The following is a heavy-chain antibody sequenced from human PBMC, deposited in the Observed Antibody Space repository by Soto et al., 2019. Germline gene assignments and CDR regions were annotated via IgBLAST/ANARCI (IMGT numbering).Heavy chain of an antibody. J-gene: IGHJ3*02. V-gene: IGHV3-23*01. CDR1: GFTFSSYA. CDR2: ISGSGGST. D-gene: IGHD5-12*01. CDR3: AKDVEGIVATIYAFDI. Sequence: GGSLRLSCAASGFTFSSYAMSWVRQAPGKGLEWVSAISGSGGSTYYADSVKGRFTISRDNSKNTLYLQMNSLRAEDTAVYYCAKDVEGIVATIYAFDIWGQGTMVTVSS.